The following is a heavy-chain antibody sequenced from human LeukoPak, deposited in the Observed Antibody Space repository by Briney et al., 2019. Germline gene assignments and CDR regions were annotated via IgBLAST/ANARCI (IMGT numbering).Heavy chain of an antibody. V-gene: IGHV1-69*01. CDR1: GGTFSSYA. Sequence: GSSVKVSCKASGGTFSSYAISWVRQGPGQGLEWMGGIIPIFGTANYAQKFQGRVTITADESTSTAYMELSSLRSEDTAVYYCARGRAGATDFQHWGQGTLVTVSS. J-gene: IGHJ1*01. CDR2: IIPIFGTA. D-gene: IGHD1-26*01. CDR3: ARGRAGATDFQH.